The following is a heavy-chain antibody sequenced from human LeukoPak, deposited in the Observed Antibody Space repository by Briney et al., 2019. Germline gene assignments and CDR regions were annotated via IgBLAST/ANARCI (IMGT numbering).Heavy chain of an antibody. CDR2: ISSSSSTI. Sequence: GGSLRLSCAASGFTFSSYSMNWVRQSPGKGLEWVSYISSSSSTIYYADSVKGRFTISRDNAKNSLYLQMNSLRAEDPAVYYCARDPARGYSYGALYWGQGTLVTVSS. CDR1: GFTFSSYS. D-gene: IGHD5-18*01. V-gene: IGHV3-48*01. CDR3: ARDPARGYSYGALY. J-gene: IGHJ4*02.